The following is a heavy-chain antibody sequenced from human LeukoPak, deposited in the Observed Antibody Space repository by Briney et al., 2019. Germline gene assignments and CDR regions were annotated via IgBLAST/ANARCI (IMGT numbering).Heavy chain of an antibody. CDR3: AKGDFWSGYLFDY. Sequence: SETLSLTCTVSGGSISSYYWSWIRQPPGKGLEWIGYIYYSGSTNYNPSLKSRVTISVDTSKNQFSLKLGSVTAADTAVYYCAKGDFWSGYLFDYWGQGTLVTVSS. V-gene: IGHV4-59*01. CDR1: GGSISSYY. CDR2: IYYSGST. J-gene: IGHJ4*02. D-gene: IGHD3-3*01.